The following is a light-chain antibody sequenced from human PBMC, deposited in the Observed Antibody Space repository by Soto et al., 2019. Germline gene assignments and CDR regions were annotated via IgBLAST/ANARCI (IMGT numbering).Light chain of an antibody. CDR2: SAT. CDR3: QQYATSPS. J-gene: IGKJ5*01. V-gene: IGKV3-20*01. CDR1: ESVSGRQ. Sequence: EIMMTQSPVTLSVSPGERATLSCRASESVSGRQLAWYQQKPGQAPRLIMYSATNRATGIPDRFGGSVSGTDFTLTISSLEPEDFAVFYCQQYATSPSFGQGTRLEI.